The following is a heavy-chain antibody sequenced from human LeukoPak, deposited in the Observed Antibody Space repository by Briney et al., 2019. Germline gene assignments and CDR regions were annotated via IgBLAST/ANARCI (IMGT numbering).Heavy chain of an antibody. CDR3: ARDAMADNSGYDWGDY. CDR2: INTNTGNP. D-gene: IGHD5-12*01. Sequence: ASVKVSCKASGYTFTSYAMNWVRQAPGQGLEWVGWINTNTGNPTYAQGFTGRFVFSLDTSVSTAYLQISSLKAEDTAVYYCARDAMADNSGYDWGDYWGQGTLVTVSS. V-gene: IGHV7-4-1*02. CDR1: GYTFTSYA. J-gene: IGHJ4*02.